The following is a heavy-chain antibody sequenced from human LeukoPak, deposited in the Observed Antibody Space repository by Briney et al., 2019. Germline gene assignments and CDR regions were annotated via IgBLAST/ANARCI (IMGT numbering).Heavy chain of an antibody. J-gene: IGHJ4*02. V-gene: IGHV3-23*01. CDR2: ISGSGGST. D-gene: IGHD6-19*01. CDR1: GFTFSSYA. Sequence: PGGSLRLSCAASGFTFSSYAMSWVRQAPGKGLEWVSAISGSGGSTYYADSVKGRFTISRDNSKNTLYLQMNSLRAEDTAVYYCAKDNGDRYSSGWPRGYFDYWGQGTLVTVSS. CDR3: AKDNGDRYSSGWPRGYFDY.